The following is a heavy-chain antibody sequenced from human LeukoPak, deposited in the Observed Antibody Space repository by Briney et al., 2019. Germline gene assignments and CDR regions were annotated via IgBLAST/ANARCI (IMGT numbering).Heavy chain of an antibody. CDR3: ARVGPYDFWSGYSLIQSGMDV. CDR2: INHSGST. D-gene: IGHD3-3*01. Sequence: SETLSLTCAVYGGSFSGYYWSWIRQPPGKGLEWIGEINHSGSTNYNPSLKSRVTISVDTSKNQFSLKLSSVTAADTAVYYCARVGPYDFWSGYSLIQSGMDVWGQGTTVTVSS. J-gene: IGHJ6*02. V-gene: IGHV4-34*01. CDR1: GGSFSGYY.